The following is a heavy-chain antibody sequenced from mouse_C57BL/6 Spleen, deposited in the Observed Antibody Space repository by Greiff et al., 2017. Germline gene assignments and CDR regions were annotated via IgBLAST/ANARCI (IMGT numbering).Heavy chain of an antibody. CDR1: GYTFTDYN. Sequence: VQLQQSGPELVKPGASVKIPCKASGYTFTDYNMDWVKQSHGKSLEWIGDINPNNGGTIYNQKFKGKATLTVDKSSSTAYMELRSLTSEDTAVYYCARECYDYDERGYYFDYWGQGTTLTVSS. CDR3: ARECYDYDERGYYFDY. CDR2: INPNNGGT. J-gene: IGHJ2*01. D-gene: IGHD2-4*01. V-gene: IGHV1-18*01.